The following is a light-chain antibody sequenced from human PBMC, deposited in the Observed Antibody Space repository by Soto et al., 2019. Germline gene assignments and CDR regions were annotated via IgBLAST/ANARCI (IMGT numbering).Light chain of an antibody. V-gene: IGKV1-39*01. CDR2: GAS. CDR3: QQSYSTPWT. Sequence: DIQMTQSPSSVSASVGDRVTITCRASQSIVRYLIWYQQKPGKAPKLLMFGASTLQSGVPSRFSGSGSGTDFTLTISSLQPEDFATYYCQQSYSTPWTFGQGTKVEV. J-gene: IGKJ1*01. CDR1: QSIVRY.